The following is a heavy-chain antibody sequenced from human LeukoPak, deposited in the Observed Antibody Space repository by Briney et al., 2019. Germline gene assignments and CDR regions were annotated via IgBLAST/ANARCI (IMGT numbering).Heavy chain of an antibody. J-gene: IGHJ5*01. CDR3: TKVDGYNSGWYDS. D-gene: IGHD6-19*01. CDR1: GYTFDDYG. V-gene: IGHV3-9*01. Sequence: SLRLSCAASGYTFDDYGMHWVRQPPGKGLGWVSGISWNSGNIDYAGSVKGRFTISRDNAKSSLYLQMNSLRAEDTALYYCTKVDGYNSGWYDSWGQGTLVSVSS. CDR2: ISWNSGNI.